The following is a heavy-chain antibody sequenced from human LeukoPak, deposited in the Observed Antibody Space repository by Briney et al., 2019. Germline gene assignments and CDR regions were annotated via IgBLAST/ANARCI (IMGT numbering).Heavy chain of an antibody. Sequence: SQTLSLTCTVSGGSISSGGYYWSWIRQPPGKGLEWIGYIYHSGSTYYNPSLKSRVTISVDRSKNQFSLKLSSVTAADTAVYYCARQGGIAAAGTLGAFDIWGQGTMVTVSS. CDR2: IYHSGST. CDR1: GGSISSGGYY. CDR3: ARQGGIAAAGTLGAFDI. D-gene: IGHD6-13*01. V-gene: IGHV4-30-2*01. J-gene: IGHJ3*02.